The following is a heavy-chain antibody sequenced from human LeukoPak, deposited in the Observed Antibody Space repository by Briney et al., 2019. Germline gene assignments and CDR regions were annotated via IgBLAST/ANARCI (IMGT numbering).Heavy chain of an antibody. Sequence: SETLSLTCTVPGGSISSYYWSWIRQPPGKGLEWIGYIYYSGSTNYNPSLKSRVTISVDTSKNQFSLKLSSVTAADTAVYYCARDKEGDGYNTNRGAFDIWGQGTMVTVSS. CDR3: ARDKEGDGYNTNRGAFDI. V-gene: IGHV4-59*01. CDR1: GGSISSYY. J-gene: IGHJ3*02. CDR2: IYYSGST. D-gene: IGHD5-24*01.